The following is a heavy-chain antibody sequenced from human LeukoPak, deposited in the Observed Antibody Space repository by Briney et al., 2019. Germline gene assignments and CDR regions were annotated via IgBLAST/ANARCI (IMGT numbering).Heavy chain of an antibody. CDR2: ISAYNGNT. J-gene: IGHJ4*02. V-gene: IGHV1-18*01. D-gene: IGHD3-22*01. CDR3: ARVSTYYYDSSGYSMGY. Sequence: ASVKVSCKASGYTFTSYGISWVRQAPGQGLEWMGWISAYNGNTNYAQKLQGRVTMTTDTSTSTAYMELRSLRPDDTAVYYCARVSTYYYDSSGYSMGYWGQGALVTVSS. CDR1: GYTFTSYG.